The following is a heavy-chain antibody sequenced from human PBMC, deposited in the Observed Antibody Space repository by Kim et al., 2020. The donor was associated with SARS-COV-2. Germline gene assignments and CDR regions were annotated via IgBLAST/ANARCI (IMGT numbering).Heavy chain of an antibody. Sequence: ASVKVSCKASGYTFTSYAMHWVRQAPGQRLEWMGWINAGNGNTKYSQKFQGRVTITRDTSASTAYMELSSLRSEDTAVYYCARDHQQWLVHWGDYWGQGTLVTVSS. CDR3: ARDHQQWLVHWGDY. CDR1: GYTFTSYA. D-gene: IGHD6-19*01. CDR2: INAGNGNT. J-gene: IGHJ4*02. V-gene: IGHV1-3*01.